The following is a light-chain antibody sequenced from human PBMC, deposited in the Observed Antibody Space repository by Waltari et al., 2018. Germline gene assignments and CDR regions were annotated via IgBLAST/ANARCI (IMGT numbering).Light chain of an antibody. J-gene: IGLJ2*01. Sequence: QSVLTQPPSVSGAPGRSVTISCTGNRHNIGAGYDVQWYRLLPGTTPQLPIYGFTRRPSGVPDRFSGSRSGTSASLVITGLQAEDEADYYCQSYDTGLSVVFGGGTKLTVV. CDR1: RHNIGAGYD. CDR2: GFT. V-gene: IGLV1-40*01. CDR3: QSYDTGLSVV.